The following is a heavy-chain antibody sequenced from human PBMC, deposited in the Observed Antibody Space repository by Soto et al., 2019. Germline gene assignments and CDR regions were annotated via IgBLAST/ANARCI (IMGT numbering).Heavy chain of an antibody. Sequence: GGSLRLSCAASGFTFDDYAMHWVRQAPGKGLEWVSLISGDGGSTYYADSVKGRFTISRDNSKNYLYLQMNSLRTEDTALYYCAKVTGIAARQRAEYFQHWGQGTLVTVSS. CDR3: AKVTGIAARQRAEYFQH. V-gene: IGHV3-43*02. CDR2: ISGDGGST. J-gene: IGHJ1*01. CDR1: GFTFDDYA. D-gene: IGHD6-6*01.